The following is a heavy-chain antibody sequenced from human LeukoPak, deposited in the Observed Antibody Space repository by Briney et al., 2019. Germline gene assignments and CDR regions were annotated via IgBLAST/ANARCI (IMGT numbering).Heavy chain of an antibody. J-gene: IGHJ4*02. CDR2: TNPNDGDT. CDR3: ARANFLYCSSSTCLFDY. CDR1: GYTFTDYY. D-gene: IGHD2-2*01. V-gene: IGHV1-2*02. Sequence: ASVKVSCKASGYTFTDYYMHWVRQAPGQGFEWMGWTNPNDGDTNYAQTFQGRVTMTRDTSISTAHMEVSRLRSDDTAVYYCARANFLYCSSSTCLFDYWGQGTLVTVSS.